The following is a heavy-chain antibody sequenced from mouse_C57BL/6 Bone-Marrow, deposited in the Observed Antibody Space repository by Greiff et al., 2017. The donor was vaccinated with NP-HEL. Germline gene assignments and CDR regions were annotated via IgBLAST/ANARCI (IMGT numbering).Heavy chain of an antibody. CDR2: INPNNGGT. V-gene: IGHV1-18*01. D-gene: IGHD2-1*01. CDR1: GYTFTDYN. CDR3: ARGSYGNYPFDY. J-gene: IGHJ2*01. Sequence: VQLQQPGPELVKPGASVKIPCKASGYTFTDYNMDWVKQSHGKSLEWIGDINPNNGGTIYNQKFKGKATLTVDKSSSTAYMEPRSLTSEDTAVYYCARGSYGNYPFDYWGQGTTLTVSS.